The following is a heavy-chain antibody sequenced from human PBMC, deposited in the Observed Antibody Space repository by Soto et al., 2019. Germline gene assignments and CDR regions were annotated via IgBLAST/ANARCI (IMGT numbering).Heavy chain of an antibody. V-gene: IGHV4-59*01. CDR1: GGSINNYY. D-gene: IGHD5-12*01. Sequence: QVQLQASGPGLVKPSETLSLTCTVSGGSINNYYWSWIRQPPGKGLEWIGYIYYRGSTNYNPSLKSRVTISVDTSKIQFSLKLSSVTTADTAVYYCAIFMGNSVAPTYFDYWGQGTLVTVSS. J-gene: IGHJ4*02. CDR3: AIFMGNSVAPTYFDY. CDR2: IYYRGST.